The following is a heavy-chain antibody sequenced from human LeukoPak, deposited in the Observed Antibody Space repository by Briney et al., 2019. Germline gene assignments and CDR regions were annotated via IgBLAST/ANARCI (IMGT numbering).Heavy chain of an antibody. J-gene: IGHJ5*02. CDR2: ISAYNGNT. D-gene: IGHD3-22*01. CDR1: GYTFTSYG. V-gene: IGHV1-18*01. Sequence: ASVKVSCKASGYTFTSYGISWVRQAPGQGLEWMGWISAYNGNTNYAQKFQGRVTITADESTSTAYMELSSLRSEDTAVYYCARSYDSSGYYSWFDPWGQGTLVTVSS. CDR3: ARSYDSSGYYSWFDP.